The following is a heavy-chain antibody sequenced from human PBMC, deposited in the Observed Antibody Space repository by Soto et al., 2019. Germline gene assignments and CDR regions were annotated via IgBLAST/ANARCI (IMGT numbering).Heavy chain of an antibody. CDR2: IYYSGST. Sequence: SETLSLTCTVSGGSISSGGYYWSWIRQHPGKGLEWIGYIYYSGSTYYNPSLKSRVTISVDTSKNQFSLKLSSVTAADTAVYYCARWGGSSSYYYYYYMDGWGKGTTVTVSS. D-gene: IGHD6-6*01. CDR3: ARWGGSSSYYYYYYMDG. V-gene: IGHV4-31*03. J-gene: IGHJ6*03. CDR1: GGSISSGGYY.